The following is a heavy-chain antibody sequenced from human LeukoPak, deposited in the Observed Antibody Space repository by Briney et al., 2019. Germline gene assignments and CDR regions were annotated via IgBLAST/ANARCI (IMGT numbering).Heavy chain of an antibody. CDR1: GFTFSTYG. CDR3: GRDPNGDYVGAFDFQR. J-gene: IGHJ1*01. V-gene: IGHV3-48*01. D-gene: IGHD4-17*01. Sequence: GGSLRLSCAASGFTFSTYGMNWVRQAPGKGLEWVSYITRSSSTIYYADSVKGRFTISRDNYRNSLYLQMNSLRTEDTAVYYCGRDPNGDYVGAFDFQRWGQGTLVTVSS. CDR2: ITRSSSTI.